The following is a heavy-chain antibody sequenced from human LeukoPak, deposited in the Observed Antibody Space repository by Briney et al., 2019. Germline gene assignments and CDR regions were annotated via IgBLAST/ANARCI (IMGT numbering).Heavy chain of an antibody. CDR1: GGSISGYY. D-gene: IGHD3-22*01. J-gene: IGHJ4*02. Sequence: SETLSLTCTVSGGSISGYYWSWIRQPPGKGLEWIGYIYYRGSTNYNPSLKSRVTISVDTSKNQFSLKLSSVTAADTAVYYCAREYYYDSSGCFDYWGQGTLVTVSS. CDR2: IYYRGST. CDR3: AREYYYDSSGCFDY. V-gene: IGHV4-59*01.